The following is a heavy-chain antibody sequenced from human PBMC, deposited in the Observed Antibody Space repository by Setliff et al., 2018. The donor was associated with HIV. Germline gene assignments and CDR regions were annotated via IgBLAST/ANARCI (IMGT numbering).Heavy chain of an antibody. CDR1: GFTFRNYG. CDR2: IRLDGSDK. J-gene: IGHJ6*03. V-gene: IGHV3-30*02. Sequence: PGGSLRLSCAASGFTFRNYGMHWVRQAPGKGLEWVAFIRLDGSDKFYADSVKGRFTISRDTAKNSLFLQMNSLRAEDTAMYYCTRNIGSGTYWGSWYYMDVWGKGTTVTVSS. D-gene: IGHD1-26*01. CDR3: TRNIGSGTYWGSWYYMDV.